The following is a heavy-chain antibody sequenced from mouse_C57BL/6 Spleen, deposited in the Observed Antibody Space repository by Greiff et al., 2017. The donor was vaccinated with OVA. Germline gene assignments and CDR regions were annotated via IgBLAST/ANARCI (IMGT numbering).Heavy chain of an antibody. CDR3: AGLGHWISHYYAMDY. CDR1: GYTFTSYG. D-gene: IGHD2-4*01. V-gene: IGHV1-58*01. J-gene: IGHJ4*01. Sequence: EVQLQESGAELVRPGSSVKMSCKTSGYTFTSYGINWVKQRPGQGLEWIGYIYIGNGYTEYNETFKGKATLTSDTSSSTAYMQLSSLTSDDSAIYYCAGLGHWISHYYAMDYWGQGTSVTVSS. CDR2: IYIGNGYT.